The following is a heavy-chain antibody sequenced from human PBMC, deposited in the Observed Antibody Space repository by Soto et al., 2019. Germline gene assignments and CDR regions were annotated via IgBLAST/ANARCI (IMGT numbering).Heavy chain of an antibody. CDR1: GYTFTSYG. V-gene: IGHV1-18*01. CDR3: ERDQAPYSNGWYY. Sequence: QIYLVQSGAEVKKPGASVKVSCKASGYTFTSYGIIWVRQAPGQGLEWMGWINTKNGNTHYAQKLQGRVTMTTNTSTTTAYMELRSLRTDDTAVYFCERDQAPYSNGWYYWGQGTLVTVSS. CDR2: INTKNGNT. D-gene: IGHD6-19*01. J-gene: IGHJ4*02.